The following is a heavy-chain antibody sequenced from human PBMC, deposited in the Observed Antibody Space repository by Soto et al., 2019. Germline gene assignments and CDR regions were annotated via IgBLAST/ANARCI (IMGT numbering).Heavy chain of an antibody. CDR3: ARDWCTNGVCRLDY. D-gene: IGHD2-8*01. CDR1: GGSISSGGYY. CDR2: IYYSGST. Sequence: QVQLQESGPGLVKPSQTLSFTCTVSGGSISSGGYYWSWIRQHPGKGLEWIGYIYYSGSTYYNPSLKSRVTISVDTSKNQFSLKLSSVTAADTAVYYCARDWCTNGVCRLDYWGQGTLVTVSS. J-gene: IGHJ4*02. V-gene: IGHV4-31*03.